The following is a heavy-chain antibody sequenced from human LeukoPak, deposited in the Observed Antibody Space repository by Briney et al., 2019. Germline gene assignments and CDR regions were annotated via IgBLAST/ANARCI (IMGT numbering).Heavy chain of an antibody. V-gene: IGHV4-39*07. J-gene: IGHJ4*02. CDR2: IYYSGST. CDR3: IGSRDSGSSSGPRFDY. CDR1: GGSVSSSSYY. D-gene: IGHD6-13*01. Sequence: PSETLSLTCTVSGGSVSSSSYYWGWIRQPPGKGLEWIGSIYYSGSTYYNPSLKSRVTISVDTSKNQFSLKLSSVTAADTAVYYCIGSRDSGSSSGPRFDYWGQGTLVTVSS.